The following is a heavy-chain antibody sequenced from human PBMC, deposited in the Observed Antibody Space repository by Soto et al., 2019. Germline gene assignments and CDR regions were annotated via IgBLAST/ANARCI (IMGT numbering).Heavy chain of an antibody. CDR2: IIPIFGTA. V-gene: IGHV1-69*13. CDR1: GGTFTSYA. Sequence: SVKVSCKASGGTFTSYAISWVRQAPGQGLEWMGGIIPIFGTANYAQKVQGRVTITADESTSTAYMELSSLRSEDTAVYSCATIGDLKTGSSSWPGTDGMSVWGQGTTLTVS. CDR3: ATIGDLKTGSSSWPGTDGMSV. D-gene: IGHD6-13*01. J-gene: IGHJ6*02.